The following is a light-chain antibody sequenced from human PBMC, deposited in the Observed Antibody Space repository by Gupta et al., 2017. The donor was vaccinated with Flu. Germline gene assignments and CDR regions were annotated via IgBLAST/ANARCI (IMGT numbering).Light chain of an antibody. CDR1: QGVSSF. Sequence: SFLSASVGDRVTIACRASQGVSSFFAWYQQKAGQAPNVLIYSASTWQSGVPSRFSGSGSGTDFTLTITNLQPEDFASYYCQQSKSYSHLNFGGGTKVEIK. CDR3: QQSKSYSHLN. J-gene: IGKJ4*01. CDR2: SAS. V-gene: IGKV1-9*01.